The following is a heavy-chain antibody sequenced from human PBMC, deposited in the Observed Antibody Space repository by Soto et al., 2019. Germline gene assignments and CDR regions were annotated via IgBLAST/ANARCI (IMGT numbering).Heavy chain of an antibody. J-gene: IGHJ6*02. V-gene: IGHV5-10-1*01. CDR3: ARHLLPVRGVMYYGMDV. Sequence: RGESLKISCKGSGYSFTSYWISWVRQMPGKGLEWMGRIDPSDSYTNYSPSFQGHVTISADKSISTAYLQWRSLKASDTAMYYCARHLLPVRGVMYYGMDVWGQGTTVAVSS. CDR2: IDPSDSYT. CDR1: GYSFTSYW. D-gene: IGHD3-10*01.